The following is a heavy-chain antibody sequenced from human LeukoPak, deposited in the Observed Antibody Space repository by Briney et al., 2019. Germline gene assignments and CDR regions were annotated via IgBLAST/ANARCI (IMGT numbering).Heavy chain of an antibody. CDR2: INNSGST. V-gene: IGHV4-34*01. CDR3: ARARPGRYYCYMDV. D-gene: IGHD6-6*01. J-gene: IGHJ6*03. CDR1: GGSFSGYY. Sequence: PSETLSLTCAVYGGSFSGYYWSWIRQPPGRGREWSGEINNSGSTNYNPSLKGRVTISVDTSKNQFSLKLSSVTAADTAVYYCARARPGRYYCYMDVWGKGTTVTVSS.